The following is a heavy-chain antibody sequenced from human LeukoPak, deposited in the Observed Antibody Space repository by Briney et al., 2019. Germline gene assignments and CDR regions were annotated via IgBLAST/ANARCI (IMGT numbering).Heavy chain of an antibody. CDR3: AKDRGGVAY. Sequence: GGSLRLSCAASGFTFSSYGMHWVRQGPGKGLEWVSVISWDGGSTFYADSVKGRFTISRDNSKNSLYLQMNSLRSEDSALYYCAKDRGGVAYWGQGTLVTVSS. V-gene: IGHV3-43*01. CDR2: ISWDGGST. J-gene: IGHJ4*02. CDR1: GFTFSSYG. D-gene: IGHD3-16*01.